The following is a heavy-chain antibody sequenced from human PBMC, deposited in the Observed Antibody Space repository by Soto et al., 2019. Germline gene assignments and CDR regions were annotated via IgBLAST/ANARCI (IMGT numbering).Heavy chain of an antibody. CDR1: GGSISSSSYY. CDR2: IYYSGST. V-gene: IGHV4-39*01. Sequence: SETLSLTCTVSGGSISSSSYYWGWIRQPPGKGLEWIGSIYYSGSTYYNPSPKSRVTISVDTSKNQFSLKLSSVTAADTAVYYCARQKRITMVRGVLPQLDYWGQGTLVT. J-gene: IGHJ4*02. CDR3: ARQKRITMVRGVLPQLDY. D-gene: IGHD3-10*01.